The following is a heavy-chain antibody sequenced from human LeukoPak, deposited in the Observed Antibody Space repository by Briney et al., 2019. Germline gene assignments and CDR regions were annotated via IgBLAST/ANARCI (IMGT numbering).Heavy chain of an antibody. CDR1: GFTFSDYY. CDR2: ISSSSSYT. D-gene: IGHD5-12*01. V-gene: IGHV3-11*06. J-gene: IGHJ4*02. CDR3: AREGNSGYQDY. Sequence: GGSLRLSCAASGFTFSDYYISWIRQAPGKGLEWVSYISSSSSYTNYADSVKGRFTISRDNAKNSLYLQMNSLRAEDTAVYYCAREGNSGYQDYWGQGTLVTVSS.